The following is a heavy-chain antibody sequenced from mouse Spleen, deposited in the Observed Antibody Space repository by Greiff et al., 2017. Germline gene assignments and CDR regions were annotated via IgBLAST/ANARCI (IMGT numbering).Heavy chain of an antibody. V-gene: IGHV1-69*01. Sequence: VQLQQPGAELVMPGASVKLSCKASGYTFTSYWMHWVKQRPGQGLEWIGEIDPSDSYTNYNQKFKGKATLTVDKSSSTAYMQLSSLTSEDSAVYYCARLLRFPDYWGQGTTLTVSS. CDR3: ARLLRFPDY. J-gene: IGHJ2*01. CDR2: IDPSDSYT. CDR1: GYTFTSYW. D-gene: IGHD1-1*01.